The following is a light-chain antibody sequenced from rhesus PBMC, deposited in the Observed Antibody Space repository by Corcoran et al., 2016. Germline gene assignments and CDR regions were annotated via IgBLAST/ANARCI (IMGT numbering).Light chain of an antibody. Sequence: DIQLTQSPSSLSASVGDRVTITCRASQGISSYLAWSQQKAGKAPKLLIYDASTLQSGVPSRFSGSGSGPEFTLTISSLQPEDFALDYCQQRNSYPLTFGGGTKVEIK. V-gene: IGKV1-38*01. CDR2: DAS. J-gene: IGKJ4*01. CDR3: QQRNSYPLT. CDR1: QGISSY.